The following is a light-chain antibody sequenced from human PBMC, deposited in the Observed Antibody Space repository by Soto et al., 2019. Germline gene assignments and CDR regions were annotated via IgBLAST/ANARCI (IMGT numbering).Light chain of an antibody. CDR3: SSYAGSNTFVV. Sequence: QSALTQPASVSGSPGQSITISCTGTSSDVGSYNIVSWYQQHPGKAPKLMIQEVTKRPSGVSNRFSGSKSGNTASLTISGLQAEDEADYYCSSYAGSNTFVVFGGGTQLTVL. V-gene: IGLV2-23*02. CDR2: EVT. J-gene: IGLJ2*01. CDR1: SSDVGSYNI.